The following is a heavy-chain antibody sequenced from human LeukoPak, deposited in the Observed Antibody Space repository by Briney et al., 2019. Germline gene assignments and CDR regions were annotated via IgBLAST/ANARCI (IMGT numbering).Heavy chain of an antibody. CDR2: MDPNSGNT. D-gene: IGHD3-10*01. J-gene: IGHJ5*02. Sequence: ASVKVSCKASGYTFTSYDINWVRQATGQGLEWMGWMDPNSGNTGYAQKFQGRVTMTRNTSISTAYVELSSLRSEDTAVYYCARGWYYGSGSYSWFDPWGQGTLVTVSS. CDR1: GYTFTSYD. CDR3: ARGWYYGSGSYSWFDP. V-gene: IGHV1-8*01.